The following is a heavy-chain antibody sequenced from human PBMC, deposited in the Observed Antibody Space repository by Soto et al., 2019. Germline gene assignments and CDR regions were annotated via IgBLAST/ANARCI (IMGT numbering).Heavy chain of an antibody. D-gene: IGHD5-18*01. CDR3: ARLGGHGYNVDVHYFHS. CDR2: LIPIFGTA. J-gene: IGHJ1*01. CDR1: GGTFSSYA. V-gene: IGHV1-69*06. Sequence: QVQLVQSGAEVKKPRSSVKVSCKASGGTFSSYAISWVRQAPGQVLEWLGGLIPIFGTANYAQTFQGSVPITADKSTSTAYVELSSLGSKDTAVYSWARLGGHGYNVDVHYFHSWGQGTMVTVAS.